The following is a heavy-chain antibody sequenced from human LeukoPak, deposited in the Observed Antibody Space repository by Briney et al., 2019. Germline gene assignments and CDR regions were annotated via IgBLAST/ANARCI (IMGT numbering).Heavy chain of an antibody. CDR2: ISAYNGNT. J-gene: IGHJ3*02. V-gene: IGHV1-18*01. CDR1: GYTFTSYG. CDR3: ARGLQENLAWLTAFSAFDI. D-gene: IGHD6-19*01. Sequence: ASVKVSCKTSGYTFTSYGISWVRQAPGQGLEWTGWISAYNGNTNYAQKVQGRVTMTTDTSTSTAYMELRSLRSDDTAVYYCARGLQENLAWLTAFSAFDIWGQGTMVTVSP.